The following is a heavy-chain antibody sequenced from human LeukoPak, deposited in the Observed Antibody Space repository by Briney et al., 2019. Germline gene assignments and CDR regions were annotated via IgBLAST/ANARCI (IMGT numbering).Heavy chain of an antibody. J-gene: IGHJ6*03. CDR2: ISAYNGNT. V-gene: IGHV1-18*01. Sequence: GASVKVSCKASGYTFTSYGISWVRQAPGQGLEWMGWISAYNGNTNYAQKLQGRVTMTRDTSTSTVYMELSSLRSEDTAVYYCARTYYYYYYMDVWGKGTTVTVSS. CDR3: ARTYYYYYYMDV. CDR1: GYTFTSYG.